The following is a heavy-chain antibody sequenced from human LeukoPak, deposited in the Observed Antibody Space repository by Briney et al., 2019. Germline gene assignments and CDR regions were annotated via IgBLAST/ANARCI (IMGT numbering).Heavy chain of an antibody. D-gene: IGHD5-12*01. J-gene: IGHJ3*02. CDR2: IYYSGST. V-gene: IGHV4-59*01. Sequence: SETLSLTCTVSGGSISSYYWSWIRQPPGKGLEWIGYIYYSGSTNYNPSLKSRVTISVDTSKNQFSLKLSSVTAADTAVYYCARFCMVAPKYDAFDIWGQGTMVTVSS. CDR3: ARFCMVAPKYDAFDI. CDR1: GGSISSYY.